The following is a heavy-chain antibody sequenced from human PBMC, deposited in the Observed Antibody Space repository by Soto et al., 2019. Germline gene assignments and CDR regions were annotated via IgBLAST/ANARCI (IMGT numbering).Heavy chain of an antibody. V-gene: IGHV3-48*03. CDR2: ISGSGSTA. CDR3: TRAAWFPYLSFY. J-gene: IGHJ4*02. CDR1: GFTFSRFE. Sequence: GGSLRLSCAASGFTFSRFELHWVRQAPGKGLEWISYISGSGSTAYYASSVEGRFTISRDNANNSVYLQMDSLRAEDTTLYYCTRAAWFPYLSFYWGQGALVTVSS. D-gene: IGHD3-10*01.